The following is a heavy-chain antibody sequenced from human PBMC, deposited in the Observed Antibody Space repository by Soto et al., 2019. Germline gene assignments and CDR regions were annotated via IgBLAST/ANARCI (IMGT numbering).Heavy chain of an antibody. Sequence: SETLSLTCTVSGGSISRSNYYWGWIRQPTGKGREGIGSIYDSGSTNYNPSLKSRVNISVDTSKNHFSLKLSSVTAADTAVYYCARLLGYCSSTSCYEMGNYVFGWYMDVWGKGTTVTVSS. D-gene: IGHD2-2*01. V-gene: IGHV4-39*07. J-gene: IGHJ6*03. CDR3: ARLLGYCSSTSCYEMGNYVFGWYMDV. CDR1: GGSISRSNYY. CDR2: IYDSGST.